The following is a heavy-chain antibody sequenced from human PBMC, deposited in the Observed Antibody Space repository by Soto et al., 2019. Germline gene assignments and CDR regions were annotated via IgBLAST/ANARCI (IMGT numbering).Heavy chain of an antibody. CDR1: GGTFSSYA. V-gene: IGHV1-69*06. Sequence: EASVKGSCKASGGTFSSYAISWVRQAPGQGLEWMGGIIPIFGRAYYAEKFRGRVTITGDKPTSTAYMELSGLRSEDTAVYYCARVGDGVVTAINGKRVVLDIWGKGTMVTVSS. J-gene: IGHJ3*02. D-gene: IGHD2-21*02. CDR3: ARVGDGVVTAINGKRVVLDI. CDR2: IIPIFGRA.